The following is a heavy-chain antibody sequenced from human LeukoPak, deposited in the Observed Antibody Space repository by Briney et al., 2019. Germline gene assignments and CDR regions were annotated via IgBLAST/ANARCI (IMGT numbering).Heavy chain of an antibody. CDR2: ISSSSSTI. V-gene: IGHV3-48*01. D-gene: IGHD2-21*02. CDR3: ARGVIPYCGGDCRVDAFDI. J-gene: IGHJ3*02. Sequence: GGSLRLSCAASGFTFSSYSMNWIRQAPGKGLEWVSYISSSSSTIYYADSVKGRFTISRDNAKNSLYLQMNSLRAEDTAVYYCARGVIPYCGGDCRVDAFDIWGQGTMVTVSS. CDR1: GFTFSSYS.